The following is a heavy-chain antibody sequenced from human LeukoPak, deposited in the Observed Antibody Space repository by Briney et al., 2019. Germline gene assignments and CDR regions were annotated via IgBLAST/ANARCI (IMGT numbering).Heavy chain of an antibody. Sequence: QSGGSLILSCAASGFPFSNFGMHWARQAPGKALEWVAVIGHDGNYQYYADSVKGRFTSSRDNSKKILYLQMTSLRAEDTAVYYCVRDLRVGSYGDYWGQGTLVTVSS. CDR1: GFPFSNFG. J-gene: IGHJ4*02. CDR2: IGHDGNYQ. D-gene: IGHD3-16*01. CDR3: VRDLRVGSYGDY. V-gene: IGHV3-33*01.